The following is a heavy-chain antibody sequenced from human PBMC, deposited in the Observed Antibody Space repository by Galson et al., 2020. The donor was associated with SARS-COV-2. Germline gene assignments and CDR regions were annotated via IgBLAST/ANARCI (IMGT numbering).Heavy chain of an antibody. Sequence: GGSLTLTCAASGLTFSSYAMPWVRQAPGKGLESVAVISYAGSNKYYADSVKGRFTISRDNSKNTLYLQMISLRAEDTAVYYCARGEPPPLRLLVWPPYWGQGTLVTVSS. CDR1: GLTFSSYA. CDR2: ISYAGSNK. J-gene: IGHJ4*02. CDR3: ARGEPPPLRLLVWPPY. D-gene: IGHD3-3*01. V-gene: IGHV3-30*04.